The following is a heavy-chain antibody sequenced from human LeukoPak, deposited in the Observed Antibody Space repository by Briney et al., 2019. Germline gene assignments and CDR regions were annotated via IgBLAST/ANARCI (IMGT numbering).Heavy chain of an antibody. CDR1: GGSISSYY. J-gene: IGHJ4*02. CDR3: ARGNDILTGYFEYFDY. D-gene: IGHD3-9*01. CDR2: IYYSGST. V-gene: IGHV4-59*01. Sequence: SETLSLTCIVSGGSISSYYWSWIRQPPGKGLEWIGYIYYSGSTNYNPSLKSRVTISVDTSKNQFSLKLSSVTAADTAVYYCARGNDILTGYFEYFDYWGQGTLVTVSS.